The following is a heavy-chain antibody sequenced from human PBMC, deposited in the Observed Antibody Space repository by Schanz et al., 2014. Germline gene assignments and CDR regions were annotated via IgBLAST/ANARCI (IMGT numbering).Heavy chain of an antibody. CDR2: IWFDENNK. J-gene: IGHJ3*02. V-gene: IGHV3-33*06. D-gene: IGHD4-17*01. CDR1: GFTFSAYG. Sequence: QVQLVESGGGVVQPGRSLRLSCAASGFTFSAYGMHWVRQAPGKGLEWVAVIWFDENNKFYADSVKGRFTISRDNSKNTLYLQMSSLRAEDTALYYCAKDPHRDYGGKPQTFDIWGQGTMVTVSS. CDR3: AKDPHRDYGGKPQTFDI.